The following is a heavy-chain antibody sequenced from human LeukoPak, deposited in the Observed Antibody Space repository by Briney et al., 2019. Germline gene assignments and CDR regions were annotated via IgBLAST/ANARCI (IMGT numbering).Heavy chain of an antibody. Sequence: PGGSLRLSCAASGFTFDDYAMHWVRQAPGKGLEWVSGISWNSGSIGYADSVKGRFTISRDNAKNSLYLQMNSLRAEDTALYYCAKGGVPAAPDIYMDVWGKGTTVTVSS. CDR3: AKGGVPAAPDIYMDV. V-gene: IGHV3-9*01. J-gene: IGHJ6*03. D-gene: IGHD2-2*01. CDR1: GFTFDDYA. CDR2: ISWNSGSI.